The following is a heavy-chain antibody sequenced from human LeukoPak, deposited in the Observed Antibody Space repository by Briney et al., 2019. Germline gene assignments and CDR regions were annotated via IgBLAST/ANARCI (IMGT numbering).Heavy chain of an antibody. V-gene: IGHV1-18*01. D-gene: IGHD1-26*01. CDR3: ARDLEGATTNY. CDR1: GYTFTSYG. J-gene: IGHJ4*02. Sequence: DPGKLCCKASGYTFTSYGISWVRQAAGQGLEWMGWISAYNGNTNYAQKFQGRVTMTRDTSISTVYMKLSSLRSEDTAVYYCARDLEGATTNYWGQGTLVTVSS. CDR2: ISAYNGNT.